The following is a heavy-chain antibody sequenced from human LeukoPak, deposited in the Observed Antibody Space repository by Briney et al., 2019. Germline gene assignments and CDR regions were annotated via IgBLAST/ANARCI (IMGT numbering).Heavy chain of an antibody. D-gene: IGHD6-13*01. CDR1: GFNFDDD. CDR2: ITWNGDKT. J-gene: IGHJ4*02. Sequence: GGSLRLSCAASGFNFDDDMSWVRQVPGKGLEWVSGITWNGDKTGYADSVRGRFAISRDNTKKSLYLQMSSLRAEDTALYYCLRDRGYSTYDCWGQGTLVTVSS. CDR3: LRDRGYSTYDC. V-gene: IGHV3-20*04.